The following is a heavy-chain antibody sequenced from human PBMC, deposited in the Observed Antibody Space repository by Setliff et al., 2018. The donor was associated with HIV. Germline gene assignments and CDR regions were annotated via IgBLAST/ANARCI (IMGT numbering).Heavy chain of an antibody. Sequence: GASVKVSCKASGYTFTGYFIHWVRQAPGQGLEWMGWISPHNANTRISQRFRGSVTMTRDRSISTAYMEFSGLTSDDTAVYYCARQLSNSFDYWGQGTLVTVSS. V-gene: IGHV1-2*02. CDR3: ARQLSNSFDY. CDR1: GYTFTGYF. D-gene: IGHD1-1*01. J-gene: IGHJ4*02. CDR2: ISPHNANT.